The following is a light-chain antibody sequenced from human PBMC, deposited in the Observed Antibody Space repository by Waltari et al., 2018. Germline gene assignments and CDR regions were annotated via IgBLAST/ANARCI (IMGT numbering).Light chain of an antibody. J-gene: IGLJ2*01. CDR3: QVWDTSSDHAVV. CDR1: NVGGRL. V-gene: IGLV3-21*02. Sequence: SYVLTQPPSVSVAPGQTATITCGGNNVGGRLVHWYQQRPGQPPVLVIYDDNNRPSGIPDRFSGSTSRNTATLTSSRVEAGDEADYYCQVWDTSSDHAVVIGGGTKVTVL. CDR2: DDN.